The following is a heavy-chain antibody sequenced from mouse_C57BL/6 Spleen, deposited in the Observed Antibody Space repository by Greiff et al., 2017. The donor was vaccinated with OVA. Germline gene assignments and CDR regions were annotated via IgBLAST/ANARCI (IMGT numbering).Heavy chain of an antibody. CDR3: ARDRHYYGSSYSDWYFDV. J-gene: IGHJ1*03. CDR1: GFTFSSYA. D-gene: IGHD1-1*01. CDR2: ISDGGSYT. Sequence: EVQVVESGGGLVKPGGSLKLSCAASGFTFSSYAMSWVRQTPEKRLEWVATISDGGSYTYYPDNVKGRFTISRDNAKNNLYLQMSHLKSEDTAMYYCARDRHYYGSSYSDWYFDVWGTGTTVTVSS. V-gene: IGHV5-4*01.